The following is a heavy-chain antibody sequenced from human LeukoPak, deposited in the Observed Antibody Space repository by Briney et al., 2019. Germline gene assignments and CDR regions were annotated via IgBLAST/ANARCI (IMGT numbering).Heavy chain of an antibody. Sequence: SETLSLTCTVSDYSISSGYYWGWIRQLPGKGLEWIGSIFRTGSTYYNPSLKSRVTLSVDTSKSQLSLRLTSVTAADAAVYYCVRDPAILTGLGDAFDLWGQGTMVTVSS. D-gene: IGHD3-9*01. V-gene: IGHV4-38-2*02. CDR3: VRDPAILTGLGDAFDL. J-gene: IGHJ3*01. CDR2: IFRTGST. CDR1: DYSISSGYY.